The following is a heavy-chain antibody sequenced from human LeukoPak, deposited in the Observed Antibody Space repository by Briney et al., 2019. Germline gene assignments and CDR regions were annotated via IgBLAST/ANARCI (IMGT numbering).Heavy chain of an antibody. Sequence: PSQTLSLTCTVSGGSISSGSYYWSWIRQPAGKGLEWIGRIYTSGSTNYNPSLKSRVTISVDTSKNQFSLKLSSVTAADTAMYYCARELRPYGMDVWGQGTTVTVSS. V-gene: IGHV4-61*02. J-gene: IGHJ6*02. CDR3: ARELRPYGMDV. D-gene: IGHD4-17*01. CDR2: IYTSGST. CDR1: GGSISSGSYY.